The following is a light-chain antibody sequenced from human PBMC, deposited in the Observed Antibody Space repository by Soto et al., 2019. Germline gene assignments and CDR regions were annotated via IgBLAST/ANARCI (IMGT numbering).Light chain of an antibody. CDR1: QSLTSSS. J-gene: IGKJ2*01. V-gene: IGKV3-20*01. CDR2: GES. Sequence: EIVLTQSPGTLSLSPGERATLSCRASQSLTSSSLAWYQQEPGQAPRLLIYGESSSATGVPYRFSGSGSGTDFTLSISRLEFEEFAVDYCQQYGGSPRTFGQGTKLEI. CDR3: QQYGGSPRT.